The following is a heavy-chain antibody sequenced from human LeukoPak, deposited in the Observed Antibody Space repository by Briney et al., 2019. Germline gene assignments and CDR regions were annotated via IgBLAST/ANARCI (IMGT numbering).Heavy chain of an antibody. V-gene: IGHV3-23*01. CDR1: GFTFSSYA. CDR2: ISGSGGSK. J-gene: IGHJ1*01. CDR3: ARGYSSGLYGAEYFQH. D-gene: IGHD6-19*01. Sequence: GGSLRLSCAASGFTFSSYAMSWVRQAPGKGLEWVSAISGSGGSKYYADSVKGRFTISRDNAKNSLYLQMNSLRAEDTAVYYCARGYSSGLYGAEYFQHWGQGTLVTVSS.